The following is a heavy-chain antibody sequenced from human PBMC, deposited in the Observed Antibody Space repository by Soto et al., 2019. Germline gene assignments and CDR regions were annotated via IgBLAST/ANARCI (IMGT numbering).Heavy chain of an antibody. CDR3: AREGGGSLQPYAFDI. CDR2: IKQDGSEK. Sequence: GGSLRLSCAASGFTFSSYWMGWVRQAPGKGLEWVANIKQDGSEKYYVDSVKGRFTISRDNAKNSLYLQMNSLRAEDTAVYYCAREGGGSLQPYAFDIWGQGTMVTVSS. D-gene: IGHD2-15*01. V-gene: IGHV3-7*01. CDR1: GFTFSSYW. J-gene: IGHJ3*02.